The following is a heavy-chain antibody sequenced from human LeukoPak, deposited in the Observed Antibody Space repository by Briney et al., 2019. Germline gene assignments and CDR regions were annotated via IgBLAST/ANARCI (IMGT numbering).Heavy chain of an antibody. CDR2: IYHSGST. CDR1: GGSISSYY. J-gene: IGHJ4*02. V-gene: IGHV4-59*13. CDR3: ARGHNWNDGQDY. Sequence: SETLSLTCTVSGGSISSYYWSWIRQTPGKGLEWIGYIYHSGSTNYNPSLKSRLTMSLDASKKQISLSLSSVTAADTAVYFCARGHNWNDGQDYWGQGILVIVSS. D-gene: IGHD1-20*01.